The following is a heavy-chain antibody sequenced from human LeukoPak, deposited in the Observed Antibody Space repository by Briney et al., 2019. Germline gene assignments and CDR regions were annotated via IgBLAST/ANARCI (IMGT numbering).Heavy chain of an antibody. J-gene: IGHJ6*03. CDR3: RAYYDFWSGYYLYYYYYMDV. V-gene: IGHV3-11*01. CDR1: GFTFSDYY. CDR2: ISSSGSTI. D-gene: IGHD3-3*01. Sequence: GGSLRLPCAASGFTFSDYYMSWIRQAPGKGLEWVSYISSSGSTIYYADSVKGRFTISRDNAKNSLYLQMNSLRAEDTAVYYCRAYYDFWSGYYLYYYYYMDVWGKGTTVTVSS.